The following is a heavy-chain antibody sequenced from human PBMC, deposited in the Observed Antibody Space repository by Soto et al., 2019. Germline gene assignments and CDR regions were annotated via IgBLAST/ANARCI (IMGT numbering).Heavy chain of an antibody. CDR3: ARDRQYGDYFAYNLFAP. D-gene: IGHD4-17*01. Sequence: PGGSLRLSCVASGFTFSNFAMAWVRQAPGEGLEWVSAISGSGDDTFYADSMKGRFTISRDNSKDTLYLQINSLRAEDTAVYYCARDRQYGDYFAYNLFAPWGQGTLVTVSS. V-gene: IGHV3-23*01. CDR1: GFTFSNFA. CDR2: ISGSGDDT. J-gene: IGHJ5*02.